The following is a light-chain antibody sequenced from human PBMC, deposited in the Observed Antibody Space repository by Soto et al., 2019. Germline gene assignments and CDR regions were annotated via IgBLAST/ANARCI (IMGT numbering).Light chain of an antibody. CDR2: GNS. J-gene: IGLJ3*02. CDR1: SSNIGAGYD. CDR3: QSYDSSLSGWV. V-gene: IGLV1-40*01. Sequence: QSVLTQPPSVSGAPGQRVTISCTGSSSNIGAGYDVHWYQQLPVTSPKLLIYGNSNRPSGVPDRFSGSKSGTSASLAINWLRDEDEADYYCQSYDSSLSGWVFGGGTTLTV.